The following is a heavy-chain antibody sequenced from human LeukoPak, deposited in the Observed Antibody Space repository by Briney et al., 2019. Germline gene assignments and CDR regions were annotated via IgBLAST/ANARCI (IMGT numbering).Heavy chain of an antibody. CDR3: ARGPYSSNWYVDY. CDR1: GFSFSSYE. CDR2: ISSDGRVG. J-gene: IGHJ4*02. V-gene: IGHV3-48*03. D-gene: IGHD6-13*01. Sequence: GGSLRLSCAASGFSFSSYEMNWVRQAPGKGLEWVSHISSDGRVGRYVDSVRGRFTMSRDNAKNLLFLQMNGLRAEDTAVYYCARGPYSSNWYVDYWGQGTLVTVAS.